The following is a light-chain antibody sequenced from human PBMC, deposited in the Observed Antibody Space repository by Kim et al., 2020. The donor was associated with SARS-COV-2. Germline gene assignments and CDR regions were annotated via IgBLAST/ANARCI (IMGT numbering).Light chain of an antibody. V-gene: IGLV3-1*01. CDR1: DLGQKY. J-gene: IGLJ2*01. Sequence: VSGSPRQTATIAGYGDDLGQKYVYWYQQKPGQSPALVIYEDTRRSSGIPERFSGSNSGNTATLTISGTQAMDEADYYCQAWDNTVVFGGGTQLTVL. CDR3: QAWDNTVV. CDR2: EDT.